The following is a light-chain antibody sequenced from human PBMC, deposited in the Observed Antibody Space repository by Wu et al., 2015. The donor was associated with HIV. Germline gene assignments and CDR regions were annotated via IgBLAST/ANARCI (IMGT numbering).Light chain of an antibody. CDR1: QDIFTY. J-gene: IGKJ5*01. CDR3: QQLNGFPLT. CDR2: DAS. Sequence: AIQLTQSPSSLSASIGDRVNITCRASQDIFTYLAWYQQTPGKAPRVLIYDASTLQSGVSSRFSGSGSGAHFTLTISGLQREDFAVYFCQQLNGFPLTFGQGSRLEI. V-gene: IGKV1-13*02.